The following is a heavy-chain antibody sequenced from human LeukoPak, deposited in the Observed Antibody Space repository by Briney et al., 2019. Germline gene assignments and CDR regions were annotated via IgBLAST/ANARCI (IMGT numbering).Heavy chain of an antibody. CDR3: ARNLDTAMVTPAFDI. CDR2: IWYDGSNK. V-gene: IGHV3-33*01. J-gene: IGHJ3*02. D-gene: IGHD5-18*01. CDR1: GFTFSSYG. Sequence: GGSLRPSCAASGFTFSSYGMHWVRQAPGKGLEWVAVIWYDGSNKYYADSVKGRFTISRDNSKNTLYLQMNSLRAEDTALYYCARNLDTAMVTPAFDIWGQGTMVTVSS.